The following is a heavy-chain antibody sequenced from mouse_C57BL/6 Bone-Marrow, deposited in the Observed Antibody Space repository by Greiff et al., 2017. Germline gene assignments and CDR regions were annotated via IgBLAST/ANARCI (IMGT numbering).Heavy chain of an antibody. CDR1: GYTFPSYW. CDR3: AREARSYWYFDV. Sequence: QVQLQQPGAELVMPGASVKLSCKASGYTFPSYWMHWVKQRPGQGLEWIGEIDPSDSYTNYNQKFKGKSTLTVDKSSSTAYMQLSSLTSEDSAVYYCAREARSYWYFDVWGTGTTVTVSS. CDR2: IDPSDSYT. V-gene: IGHV1-69*01. J-gene: IGHJ1*03.